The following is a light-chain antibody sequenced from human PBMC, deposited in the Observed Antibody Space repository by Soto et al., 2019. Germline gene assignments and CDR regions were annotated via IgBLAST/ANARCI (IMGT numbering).Light chain of an antibody. CDR3: SSYTRTSTL. V-gene: IGLV2-14*01. CDR2: EVS. J-gene: IGLJ2*01. Sequence: QSALTQPASVSGSPGQSITISCTGTSSDVGGYDYVSWYQHHPGKAPKLLIYEVSNRHSGFSNRFSGSKSGNTASLTISGLQPEDVGGYSGSSYTRTSTLFGGGTKLTAL. CDR1: SSDVGGYDY.